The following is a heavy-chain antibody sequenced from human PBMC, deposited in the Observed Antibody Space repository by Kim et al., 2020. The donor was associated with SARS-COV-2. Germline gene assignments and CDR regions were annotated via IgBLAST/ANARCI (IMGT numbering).Heavy chain of an antibody. J-gene: IGHJ4*02. CDR2: IYHSGST. CDR3: AREGGATATLDY. D-gene: IGHD1-26*01. V-gene: IGHV4-4*02. CDR1: GGSISSSNW. Sequence: SETLSLTCAVSGGSISSSNWWSWVRQPPGKGLEWIGEIYHSGSTNYNPSLKSRDTISVDKSKNQYSLRLTSVTAADTTVYYCAREGGATATLDYWGQGTLVTVSS.